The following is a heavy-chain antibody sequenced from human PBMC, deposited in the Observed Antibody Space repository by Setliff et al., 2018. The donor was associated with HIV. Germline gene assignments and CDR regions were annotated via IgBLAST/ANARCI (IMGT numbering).Heavy chain of an antibody. CDR3: ARDRHYSGLGSYGP. CDR2: IFRSGTT. V-gene: IGHV4-4*07. Sequence: SETLSLTCTLSGGSFGDYHWSWIRQPAGRGLEWIGRIFRSGTTDYKFSLKSRVTISIDTSMNQFSLRLTSVTAEDTAVYYCARDRHYSGLGSYGPWGPGTLVTVSS. CDR1: GGSFGDYH. D-gene: IGHD3-10*01. J-gene: IGHJ5*02.